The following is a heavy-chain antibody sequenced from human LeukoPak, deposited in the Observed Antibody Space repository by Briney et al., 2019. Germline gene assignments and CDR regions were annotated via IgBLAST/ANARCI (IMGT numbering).Heavy chain of an antibody. CDR2: ITAYNGNT. D-gene: IGHD5-18*01. CDR1: GYTFTSYG. CDR3: ARAQDVDTAMPSTDYFDY. J-gene: IGHJ4*02. Sequence: ASVKVSCKASGYTFTSYGISWVRQAPGQGLEWMGWITAYNGNTNYAQKLQGRVTMNTDTSTSTAYMELRSLRSDDTAVYYCARAQDVDTAMPSTDYFDYWGQGTLVTVSS. V-gene: IGHV1-18*01.